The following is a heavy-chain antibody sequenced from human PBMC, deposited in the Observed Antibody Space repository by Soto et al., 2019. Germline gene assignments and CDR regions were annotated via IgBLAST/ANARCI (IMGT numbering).Heavy chain of an antibody. J-gene: IGHJ4*02. CDR1: GFTFSSYW. D-gene: IGHD3-16*01. Sequence: EVQLVESGGGLVQPGGSLRLSCAASGFTFSSYWMSWVRQAPGKGLEWEANIKEDGSEKYYVDSVKGRFTISRDNTKNSLDLQMNSLRVEDTAVYYCVRVGRWGGYWGQGTLVTVSS. CDR2: IKEDGSEK. CDR3: VRVGRWGGY. V-gene: IGHV3-7*03.